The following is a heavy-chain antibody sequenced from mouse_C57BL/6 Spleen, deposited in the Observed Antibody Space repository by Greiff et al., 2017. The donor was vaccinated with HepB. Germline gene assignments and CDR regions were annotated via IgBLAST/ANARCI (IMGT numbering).Heavy chain of an antibody. V-gene: IGHV1-26*01. CDR3: ARDYGSSYGAMDY. CDR1: GYTFTDYY. J-gene: IGHJ4*01. CDR2: INPNNGGT. Sequence: EVQLQQSGPELVKPGASVKISCKASGYTFTDYYMNWVKQSHGKSLEWIGDINPNNGGTSYNQKFKGKATLTVDKSSSTAYMELRSLTSEDSAVYYCARDYGSSYGAMDYWGQGTSVTGSS. D-gene: IGHD1-1*01.